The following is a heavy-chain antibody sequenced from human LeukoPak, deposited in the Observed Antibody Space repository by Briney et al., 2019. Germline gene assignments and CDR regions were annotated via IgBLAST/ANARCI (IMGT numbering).Heavy chain of an antibody. J-gene: IGHJ3*02. CDR1: GGSISSYY. D-gene: IGHD1-26*01. Sequence: PSETLSLTRTVSGGSISSYYWSWIRQPPGKGLEWIGYIYYSGSTNYNPSLKSRVTISVNTSKNQFSLKLSSVTAADTAVYYCARDSGAFDIWDQGTMVTVSS. CDR2: IYYSGST. CDR3: ARDSGAFDI. V-gene: IGHV4-59*01.